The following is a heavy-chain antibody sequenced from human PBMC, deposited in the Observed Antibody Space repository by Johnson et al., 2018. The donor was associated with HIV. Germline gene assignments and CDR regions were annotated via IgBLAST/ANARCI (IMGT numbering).Heavy chain of an antibody. V-gene: IGHV3-66*02. D-gene: IGHD1-26*01. J-gene: IGHJ3*02. Sequence: VQLVESGGGSVQPGGSLRLSCAASGFTVSSNYMSWVRQAPGKGLEWVSVIYSGGSTYYADSVKGRFTISRDNSKNTLYLQMNSLRAEATAVYYCARMLVGAYFDDHYAFDIWGQGTMVTVSS. CDR1: GFTVSSNY. CDR2: IYSGGST. CDR3: ARMLVGAYFDDHYAFDI.